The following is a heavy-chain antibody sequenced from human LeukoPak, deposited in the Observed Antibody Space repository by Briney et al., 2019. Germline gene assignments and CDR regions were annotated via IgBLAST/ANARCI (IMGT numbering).Heavy chain of an antibody. CDR3: ARATYYDILTGLNY. D-gene: IGHD3-9*01. CDR2: ISNYSGDT. J-gene: IGHJ4*02. V-gene: IGHV1-18*01. CDR1: GYTFTTYP. Sequence: GASMKVSCKASGYTFTTYPINWVRQAPGQGLEWMGWISNYSGDTTYAQKFQGRVTMTTDTSTNTAYMELRSLTSDDTAIYYCARATYYDILTGLNYWGQGTLVTVSP.